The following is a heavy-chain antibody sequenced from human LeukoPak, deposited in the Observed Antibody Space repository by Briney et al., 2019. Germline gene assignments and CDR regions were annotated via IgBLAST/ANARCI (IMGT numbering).Heavy chain of an antibody. J-gene: IGHJ4*02. CDR1: GYTFTGYY. V-gene: IGHV1-2*02. CDR3: ARKSDSYYDILTGYSIFDY. Sequence: ASVKVSCKASGYTFTGYYMHWVRQAPGQGLEWMGWINPNSGGTNCAQKFQGRVTMTRDTSISTAYMELSRLRSDDTAVYYCARKSDSYYDILTGYSIFDYWGQGTLVTVSS. D-gene: IGHD3-9*01. CDR2: INPNSGGT.